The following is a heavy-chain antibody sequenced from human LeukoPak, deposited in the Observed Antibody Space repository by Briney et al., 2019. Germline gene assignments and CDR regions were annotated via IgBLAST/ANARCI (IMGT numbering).Heavy chain of an antibody. J-gene: IGHJ3*02. CDR2: ISGSGGST. CDR3: AKDGGDLYYDFWSGYLSPFDI. D-gene: IGHD3-3*01. CDR1: GFTFSSYA. V-gene: IGHV3-23*01. Sequence: GGSLRLSCAASGFTFSSYAMSWVRQAPGKGLEWVSAISGSGGSTYYADSVKGRFTISRDDSKNTLYLQMNSLRAEDTAVYYCAKDGGDLYYDFWSGYLSPFDIWGQGTMVTVSS.